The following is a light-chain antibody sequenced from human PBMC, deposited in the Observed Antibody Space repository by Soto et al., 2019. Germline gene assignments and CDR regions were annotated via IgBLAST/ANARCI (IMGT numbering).Light chain of an antibody. CDR3: QQYGSSFLYT. CDR1: QSGNRNS. J-gene: IGKJ2*01. V-gene: IGKV3-20*01. CDR2: GAS. Sequence: EIALTQSPGTLSLSPGERATLSCRASQSGNRNSLTWYQQKPGQAPRLLIDGASSMATGVPDRFIGSGSGTDFTLTISRLEPEDFAVYSCQQYGSSFLYTFGQGTKLEIK.